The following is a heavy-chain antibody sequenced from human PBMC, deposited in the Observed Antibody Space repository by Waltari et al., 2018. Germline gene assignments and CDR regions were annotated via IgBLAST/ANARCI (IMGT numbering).Heavy chain of an antibody. V-gene: IGHV4-38-2*01. Sequence: QVQLQESGPGLVKPSETLSLTCDVSGYSIDRGYFWGWVRQPPGTGLEWIGPIFPAGFTSYTPSLKGAVAMSVDTSKNQFSLNLSSVTAADTAVYYCARAPGVAAAAYFDYWGQGILVTVSS. CDR3: ARAPGVAAAAYFDY. CDR2: IFPAGFT. J-gene: IGHJ4*02. CDR1: GYSIDRGYF. D-gene: IGHD6-13*01.